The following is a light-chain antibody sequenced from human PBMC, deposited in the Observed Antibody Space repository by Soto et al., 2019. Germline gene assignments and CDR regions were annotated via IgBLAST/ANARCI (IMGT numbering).Light chain of an antibody. Sequence: QSVLTQPASVSGSPGQSITISCTGTSSDVGSYNLVSWYQQHPGKAHKLMIYEGSKRPSGVSNRFSGSKSGNTPSFAISGLWAEDEADYYCCSYAGSSTYVFGTGTKVTDL. V-gene: IGLV2-23*01. J-gene: IGLJ1*01. CDR2: EGS. CDR3: CSYAGSSTYV. CDR1: SSDVGSYNL.